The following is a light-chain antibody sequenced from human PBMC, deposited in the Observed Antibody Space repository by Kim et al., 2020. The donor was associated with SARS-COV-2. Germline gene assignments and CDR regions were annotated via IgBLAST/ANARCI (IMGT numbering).Light chain of an antibody. CDR2: PET. J-gene: IGLJ3*02. CDR3: NSRDSSGNHWV. Sequence: SSELTQDPAVSVALGQTVSITCQGDSIRSYFASWYQQKPGQAPILVLYPETNRPSGIPDRFSGSVSGNMSSLTITGAQAEDEADYYCNSRDSSGNHWVFGGGTQLTVL. CDR1: SIRSYF. V-gene: IGLV3-19*01.